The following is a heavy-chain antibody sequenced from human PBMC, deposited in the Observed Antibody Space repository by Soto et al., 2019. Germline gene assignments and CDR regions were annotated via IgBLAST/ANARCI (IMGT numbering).Heavy chain of an antibody. V-gene: IGHV4-34*01. D-gene: IGHD6-19*01. CDR3: ARGTLGIAVAGNYSYYFDY. Sequence: SETLSLTCAVYGGSFSGYYWSWIRQPPGKGLEWIGEINHSGSTNYNPSLKSRVTISVDTCKNQFSLKLSSVTAADTAVYYCARGTLGIAVAGNYSYYFDYWGQGTLVTVSS. CDR1: GGSFSGYY. J-gene: IGHJ4*02. CDR2: INHSGST.